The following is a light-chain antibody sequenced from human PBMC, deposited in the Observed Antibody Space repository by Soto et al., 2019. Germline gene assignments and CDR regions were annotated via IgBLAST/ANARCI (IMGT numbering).Light chain of an antibody. Sequence: ENVLTQSPASLSVFPGERATLSCRASRYVDKSYIAWYQQKPGQSPMLVIYAGSSRATGIPDRFSGSASGTDFTLTISRVEPEDFAVYYCQQYGSSRTFGQGTKVDIK. CDR1: RYVDKSY. J-gene: IGKJ1*01. CDR3: QQYGSSRT. CDR2: AGS. V-gene: IGKV3-20*01.